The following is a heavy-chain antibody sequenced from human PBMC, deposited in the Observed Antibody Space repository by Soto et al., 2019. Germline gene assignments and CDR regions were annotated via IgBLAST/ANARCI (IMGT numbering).Heavy chain of an antibody. CDR3: VRDVGP. CDR2: ISDSGGST. J-gene: IGHJ5*02. V-gene: IGHV3-23*01. CDR1: GFSFGSFG. Sequence: GGSLRLSCAASGFSFGSFGMNWVRQAPGKGLEWVSLISDSGGSTYHADSVKGRFTISRDNAKNTLYLQMNSLAAEDTAIYYCVRDVGPWGRGTLVTVSS.